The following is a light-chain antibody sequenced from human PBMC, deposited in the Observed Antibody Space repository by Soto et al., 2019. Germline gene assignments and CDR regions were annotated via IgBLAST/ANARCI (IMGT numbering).Light chain of an antibody. CDR2: DAS. J-gene: IGKJ1*01. V-gene: IGKV1-5*01. CDR1: QSISSW. CDR3: QQYTTYPWT. Sequence: GDRVTLTCRASQSISSWLAWYQQKPGRAPKVLIFDASSLESGVPSRFSGSGSATESTITISSLQPDDVETYYCQQYTTYPWTFGQGTKVDIK.